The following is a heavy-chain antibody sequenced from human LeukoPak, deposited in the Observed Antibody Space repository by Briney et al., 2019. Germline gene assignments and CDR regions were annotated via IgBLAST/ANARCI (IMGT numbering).Heavy chain of an antibody. D-gene: IGHD6-19*01. J-gene: IGHJ4*02. CDR2: ISYSGYT. V-gene: IGHV4-39*01. CDR3: ARSIAVAGTDFDY. Sequence: PSETLSLTCTVSGGSIRSGSYYWGWIRQPPGKGLEWIGSISYSGYTYYNPSLKSRVTMSVDTSKNQFSLKLSSVTVADTAVYYCARSIAVAGTDFDYWGQGTLVTVSS. CDR1: GGSIRSGSYY.